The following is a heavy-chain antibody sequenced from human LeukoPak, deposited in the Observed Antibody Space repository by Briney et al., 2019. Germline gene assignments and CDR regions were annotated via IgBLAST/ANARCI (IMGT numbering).Heavy chain of an antibody. Sequence: GGSLRLACAASGFTFSSYAMSWVRQAPGKGLEWVSAISDRSTYYADSVKGRFTISRDNSKNTLHLQMNSLRVEDTAVYYCAKDLGTSGWYCDYWGQGTLVTVSS. CDR3: AKDLGTSGWYCDY. J-gene: IGHJ4*02. CDR2: ISDRST. V-gene: IGHV3-23*05. D-gene: IGHD6-19*01. CDR1: GFTFSSYA.